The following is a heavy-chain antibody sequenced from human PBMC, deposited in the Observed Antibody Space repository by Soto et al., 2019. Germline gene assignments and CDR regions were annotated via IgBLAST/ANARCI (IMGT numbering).Heavy chain of an antibody. J-gene: IGHJ4*02. Sequence: QVQLQQWGAGLLKPSETLSLTCAVYVGSFRGYYWSWIRQPPGKGLEWIGEINHSGSTNYNPSLKSRVTISVDTSKNQFSLKLSSVTAADTAVYYCARGPPLDYWGQGTLVTVSS. CDR1: VGSFRGYY. V-gene: IGHV4-34*01. CDR3: ARGPPLDY. CDR2: INHSGST.